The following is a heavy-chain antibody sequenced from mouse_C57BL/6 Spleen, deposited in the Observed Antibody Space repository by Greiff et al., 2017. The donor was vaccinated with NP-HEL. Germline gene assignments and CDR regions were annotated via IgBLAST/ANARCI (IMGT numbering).Heavy chain of an antibody. Sequence: VQLKQSVAELVRPGASVKLSCTASGFNFKNTSMHWVKQRPEQGLEWIGRIYPANGNTKYAPKFQGKATITADTSSNTAYLQLSSLTAEDTAIYDGARSPDGYYNRVFAYWGQGTLVTVSA. CDR2: IYPANGNT. CDR1: GFNFKNTS. J-gene: IGHJ3*01. V-gene: IGHV14-3*01. D-gene: IGHD2-3*01. CDR3: ARSPDGYYNRVFAY.